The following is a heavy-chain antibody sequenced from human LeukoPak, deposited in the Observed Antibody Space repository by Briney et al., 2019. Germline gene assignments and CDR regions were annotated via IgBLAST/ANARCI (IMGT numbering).Heavy chain of an antibody. CDR3: AREKAVAGYYFDY. CDR1: GFTVSSNY. CDR2: IKQDGSEK. V-gene: IGHV3-7*01. D-gene: IGHD6-19*01. J-gene: IGHJ4*02. Sequence: GGSLRLSCAASGFTVSSNYMNWVRQAPGKGLEWVANIKQDGSEKYYVDSVKGRFTISRDNAKNSLYLQMNSLRAEDTAVYYCAREKAVAGYYFDYWGQGTLVTVSS.